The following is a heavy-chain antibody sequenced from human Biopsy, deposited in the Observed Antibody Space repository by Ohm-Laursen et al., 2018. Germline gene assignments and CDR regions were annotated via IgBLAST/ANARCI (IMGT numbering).Heavy chain of an antibody. V-gene: IGHV4-31*01. J-gene: IGHJ5*02. CDR2: IFKSADT. CDR3: ARGDYFDSNGYFWFDP. Sequence: TLSLTCTVSGGSISSGGSYWSWIRQRPGKGLGWIGNIFKSADTYYNPSLKNLITISGDTSKNQFSLKLNSVTAADTAVYYCARGDYFDSNGYFWFDPWGQGTLVTVSS. CDR1: GGSISSGGSY. D-gene: IGHD3-22*01.